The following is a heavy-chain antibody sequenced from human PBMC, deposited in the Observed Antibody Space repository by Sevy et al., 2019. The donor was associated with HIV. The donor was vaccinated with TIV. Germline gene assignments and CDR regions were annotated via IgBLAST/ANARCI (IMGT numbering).Heavy chain of an antibody. V-gene: IGHV4-31*03. CDR1: GGSISSGGYY. CDR3: ARSKAFSGLHY. Sequence: SETLSLTCTVSGGSISSGGYYWNWIRQHPGEGLEWIGHIHYSGSTYYNPSLMSRVTMSVDTSKNQFSLKVTSVTDADTAVYYCARSKAFSGLHYWGQGTLVTVSS. CDR2: IHYSGST. D-gene: IGHD4-4*01. J-gene: IGHJ4*02.